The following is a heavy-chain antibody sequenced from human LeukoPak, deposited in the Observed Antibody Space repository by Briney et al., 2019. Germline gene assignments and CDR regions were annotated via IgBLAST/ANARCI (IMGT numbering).Heavy chain of an antibody. CDR1: GGSISSYY. D-gene: IGHD6-6*01. V-gene: IGHV4-59*01. CDR2: IYSSGST. Sequence: SETLSLTCTVSGGSISSYYWSWIRQPPGKGLEWIGYIYSSGSTNYNPSLKSRVTISVETSKNQFSLKLSSVTAANTAVYYCARGLQNRSSGIRFDVFQIWGQGTMVTVSS. J-gene: IGHJ3*02. CDR3: ARGLQNRSSGIRFDVFQI.